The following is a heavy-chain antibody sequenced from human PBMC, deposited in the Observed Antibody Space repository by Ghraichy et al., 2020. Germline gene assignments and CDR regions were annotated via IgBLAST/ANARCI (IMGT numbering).Heavy chain of an antibody. V-gene: IGHV3-33*01. Sequence: GGSLRLSCVASGFNLRSHGMHWVRQAPGKGLEWVAVIWYDGSNQFYVDSVKGRFIISRDNSKNTLYLQMYILRAEDTAVYYCARGSGGSSWGAIDYWGQGTLVTVSS. CDR2: IWYDGSNQ. CDR3: ARGSGGSSWGAIDY. D-gene: IGHD6-13*01. J-gene: IGHJ4*02. CDR1: GFNLRSHG.